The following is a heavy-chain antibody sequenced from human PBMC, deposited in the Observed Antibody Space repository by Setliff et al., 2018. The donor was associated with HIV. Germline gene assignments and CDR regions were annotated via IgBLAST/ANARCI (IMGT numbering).Heavy chain of an antibody. CDR3: ALRDSSGWYNYFMDV. D-gene: IGHD6-19*01. Sequence: KTSETLSLTCAVSGGSISSSNWWSWVRQPPGKGLEWIGEIYHGGGTNYNPSLKSRVTISVDKSNNQFSLKLSSVTAADTAVYYCALRDSSGWYNYFMDVWGKGTTVTVSS. V-gene: IGHV4-4*02. CDR2: IYHGGGT. J-gene: IGHJ6*03. CDR1: GGSISSSNW.